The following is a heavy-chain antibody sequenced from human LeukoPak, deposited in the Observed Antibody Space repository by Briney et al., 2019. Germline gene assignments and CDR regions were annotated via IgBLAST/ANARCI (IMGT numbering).Heavy chain of an antibody. CDR3: ARGYSNYVGYFDY. CDR2: IIPILGIA. V-gene: IGHV1-69*02. D-gene: IGHD4-11*01. J-gene: IGHJ4*02. CDR1: GGTLSSYT. Sequence: SVKVSCKASGGTLSSYTISWVRQAPGQGLEWMGRIIPILGIANYAQKFQGRATITADKSTSTAYMELSSLRSEDTAVYYCARGYSNYVGYFDYWGQGTLVTVSS.